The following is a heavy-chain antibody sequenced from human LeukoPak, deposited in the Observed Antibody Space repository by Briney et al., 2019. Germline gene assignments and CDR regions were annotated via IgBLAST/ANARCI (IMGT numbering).Heavy chain of an antibody. V-gene: IGHV3-11*04. CDR2: VSSSGSTI. Sequence: GGSLRLSCAASGFTFSDYYMSWIRQAPGKGLEWVSYVSSSGSTIYYADSVKGRFTISSDNAKNSLYVQMNSLRAEDTAVYYCARARTRYYYYMDVWGKGTTVTVSS. J-gene: IGHJ6*03. CDR3: ARARTRYYYYMDV. CDR1: GFTFSDYY.